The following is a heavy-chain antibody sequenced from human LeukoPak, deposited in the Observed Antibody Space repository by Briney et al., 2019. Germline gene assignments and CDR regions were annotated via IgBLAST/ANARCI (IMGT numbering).Heavy chain of an antibody. D-gene: IGHD2-15*01. V-gene: IGHV3-21*01. CDR2: ISKNSGYM. Sequence: GSLRLSCAASGFTFSSYSMNWVRQAPGKGLEWVSSISKNSGYMYYIDSVKGRFTISRDNAKNSMYLQMNSLRADDTAVYYCARSSMVDANDAFDIWGQGTMVTVSS. CDR3: ARSSMVDANDAFDI. CDR1: GFTFSSYS. J-gene: IGHJ3*02.